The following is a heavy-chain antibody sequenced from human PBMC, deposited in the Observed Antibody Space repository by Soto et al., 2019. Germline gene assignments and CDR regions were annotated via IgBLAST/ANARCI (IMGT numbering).Heavy chain of an antibody. J-gene: IGHJ5*02. CDR3: ARDPIIAMVRGVINWFDP. Sequence: GGSLRLSCAASGVTFSSYSMNWVRQAPGKGLEWVSSISRSSSYIYYADSVKGRFTISRDNAKNSLYLQMNRLRAEDTAVYYCARDPIIAMVRGVINWFDPWGQGTMVTVSS. CDR1: GVTFSSYS. V-gene: IGHV3-21*01. CDR2: ISRSSSYI. D-gene: IGHD3-10*01.